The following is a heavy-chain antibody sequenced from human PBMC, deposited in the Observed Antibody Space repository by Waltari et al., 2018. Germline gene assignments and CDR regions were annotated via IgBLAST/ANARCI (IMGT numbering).Heavy chain of an antibody. J-gene: IGHJ4*02. CDR1: GETFTGYY. CDR3: ARGGVGMVVVIRGFDY. D-gene: IGHD2-21*01. V-gene: IGHV1-2*02. Sequence: QGQLVQSGAEVRKTGASVKVSCKASGETFTGYYIHWVRQAPGPGLQWMGCINPHSRPTSYGQTVLGRVAIASDKSISTTYLEVSGLTSDDTAVYFCARGGVGMVVVIRGFDYWGQGTLVTVSS. CDR2: INPHSRPT.